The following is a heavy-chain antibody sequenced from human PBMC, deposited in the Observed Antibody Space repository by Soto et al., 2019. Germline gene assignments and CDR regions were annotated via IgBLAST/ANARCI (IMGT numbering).Heavy chain of an antibody. CDR2: IVVGSGNT. Sequence: AASVKVSCKASGFTFTSSAVQWVRQARGQRLEWIGWIVVGSGNTNYAQKFQERVTITRDMSTSTAYMELSSLRSEDTAVYYCAASHLGFGEFINWFDPWGQGTLVTVSS. CDR1: GFTFTSSA. J-gene: IGHJ5*02. V-gene: IGHV1-58*01. CDR3: AASHLGFGEFINWFDP. D-gene: IGHD3-10*01.